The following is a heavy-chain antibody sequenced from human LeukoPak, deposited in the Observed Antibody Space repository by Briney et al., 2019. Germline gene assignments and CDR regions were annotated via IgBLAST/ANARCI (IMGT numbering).Heavy chain of an antibody. CDR2: INSDGSNT. D-gene: IGHD2-8*01. J-gene: IGHJ3*02. CDR3: GRGGNGIDI. Sequence: GGSLRISCAAAGGTFRNYLLQWVRQDPGKGLVWVSRINSDGSNTNSYADSVKGRFIISRDNAKNTLYLQMNSLRAEDTAEYFCGRGGNGIDIWGQGTTVIVSS. CDR1: GGTFRNYL. V-gene: IGHV3-74*01.